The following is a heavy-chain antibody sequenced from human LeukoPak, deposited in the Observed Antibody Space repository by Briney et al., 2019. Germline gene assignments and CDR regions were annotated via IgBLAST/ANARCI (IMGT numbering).Heavy chain of an antibody. D-gene: IGHD3-10*01. CDR1: GFTVSSNY. CDR3: VYGSGSYISHYFDY. V-gene: IGHV3-23*01. J-gene: IGHJ4*02. Sequence: PGGSLRLSCAASGFTVSSNYMSWVRQAPGKGLEWVSAISGSGGSTYYADSVKGRFTISRDNSKNTLYLQMNSLRAEDTAVYYCVYGSGSYISHYFDYWGQGTLVTVSS. CDR2: ISGSGGST.